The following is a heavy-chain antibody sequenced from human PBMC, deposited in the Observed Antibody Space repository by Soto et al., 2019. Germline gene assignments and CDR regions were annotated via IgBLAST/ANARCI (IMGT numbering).Heavy chain of an antibody. Sequence: QVQLQESGPGLVKPSETLSLTCTVSGGSIGGYYWSWIRQSPGKGLEWIGNIYYSGSTLYIPSLKSRVTISLDTSKNQFSLKVTSVTPADTAVYFCARVGQSIAARRGFDIWGQGTMVTVSS. CDR1: GGSIGGYY. CDR3: ARVGQSIAARRGFDI. CDR2: IYYSGST. V-gene: IGHV4-59*01. J-gene: IGHJ3*02. D-gene: IGHD6-6*01.